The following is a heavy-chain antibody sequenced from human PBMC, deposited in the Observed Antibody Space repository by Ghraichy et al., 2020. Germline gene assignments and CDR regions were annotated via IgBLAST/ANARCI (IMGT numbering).Heavy chain of an antibody. D-gene: IGHD2-15*01. J-gene: IGHJ5*02. CDR3: AREGSEDIVVVVAATGNWFDP. V-gene: IGHV3-21*01. CDR2: ISSSSSYI. Sequence: GGSLRLSCAASGFTFSSYSMNWVRQAPGKGLEWVSSISSSSSYIYYADSVKGRFTISRDNAKNSLYLQMNSLRAEDTAVYYCAREGSEDIVVVVAATGNWFDPWGQGTLVTVSS. CDR1: GFTFSSYS.